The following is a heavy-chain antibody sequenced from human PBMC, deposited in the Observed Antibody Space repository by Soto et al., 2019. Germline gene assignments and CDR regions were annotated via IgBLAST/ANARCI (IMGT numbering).Heavy chain of an antibody. J-gene: IGHJ6*02. CDR3: AQMWFGELWHGMDV. CDR2: IIPILDVA. Sequence: QLVQSGAEVKKPGSSVKVSCKASGGDFLSYTISWVRQAPGQGPEWMGTIIPILDVAKHAQKFQGRVVITADKATSTVYMELKSLRSDDTAVYYCAQMWFGELWHGMDVWGQGTTITVSS. CDR1: GGDFLSYT. D-gene: IGHD3-10*01. V-gene: IGHV1-69*02.